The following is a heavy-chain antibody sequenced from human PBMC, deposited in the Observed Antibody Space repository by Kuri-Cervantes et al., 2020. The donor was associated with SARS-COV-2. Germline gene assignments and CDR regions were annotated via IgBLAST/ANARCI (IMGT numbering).Heavy chain of an antibody. CDR3: ARSDLRVVIPLFDY. CDR1: GGSFNDDY. J-gene: IGHJ4*02. V-gene: IGHV4-34*01. Sequence: GSLRLSCAVSGGSFNDDYWGWIRQPPGKGLEWVGEINHRGTTSYNPSLKSRVTTSVDTSKNQFSLKLSSVTAADTAVYYCARSDLRVVIPLFDYWGQGTLVTVSS. D-gene: IGHD4-23*01. CDR2: INHRGTT.